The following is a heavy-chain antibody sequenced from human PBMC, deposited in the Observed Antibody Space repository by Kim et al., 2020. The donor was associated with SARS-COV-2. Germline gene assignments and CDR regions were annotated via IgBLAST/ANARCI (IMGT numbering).Heavy chain of an antibody. V-gene: IGHV1-2*06. J-gene: IGHJ4*02. Sequence: ASVKVSCKASVYTFTGYYMHWVRQAPGQGLEWMGRINPNSGGTNYAQKFQGRVTMTRDTSISTAYMELSSLRSDDTAMYYCARVPIVGPTGDFDYWGQGTLVTVSS. CDR2: INPNSGGT. D-gene: IGHD1-26*01. CDR1: VYTFTGYY. CDR3: ARVPIVGPTGDFDY.